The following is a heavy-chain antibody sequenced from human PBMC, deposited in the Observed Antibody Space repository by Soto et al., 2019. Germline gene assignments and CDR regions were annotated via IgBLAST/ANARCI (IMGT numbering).Heavy chain of an antibody. CDR2: IYHSGST. V-gene: IGHV4-30-4*01. J-gene: IGHJ5*02. CDR1: GGSISTGDYY. Sequence: QVQLQESGPGLVKPSQTLSLTCTVSGGSISTGDYYWSWIRQPPGKGLEWIGYIYHSGSTYYNPSLKSRDTISVDTSKNQFSLKLSSVTAADTAVYYCARDWGYSSSFGFGNWFNPWGQGTLVTVSS. D-gene: IGHD6-6*01. CDR3: ARDWGYSSSFGFGNWFNP.